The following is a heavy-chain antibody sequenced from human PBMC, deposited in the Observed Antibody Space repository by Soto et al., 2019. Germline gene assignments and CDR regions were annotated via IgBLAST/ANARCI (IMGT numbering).Heavy chain of an antibody. D-gene: IGHD2-15*01. Sequence: SQTLSLTCAISGDSDSSNSAAWNWIRQSPSRGLEWLGRTYYRSKWYNDYAVSVKSRITINPDTSKNQFSLQLNSVTPEDTAVYYCARGCSGGSCYSSLDDAFDIWGQGTMVTVSS. CDR2: TYYRSKWYN. V-gene: IGHV6-1*01. CDR3: ARGCSGGSCYSSLDDAFDI. J-gene: IGHJ3*02. CDR1: GDSDSSNSAA.